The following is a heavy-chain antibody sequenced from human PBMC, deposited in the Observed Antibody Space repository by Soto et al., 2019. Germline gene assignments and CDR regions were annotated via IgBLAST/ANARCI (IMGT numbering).Heavy chain of an antibody. Sequence: PGGSLRLSCAASGFTFSNVWMSWVRRAPGKGLEWVGRVKSKSDGATTDYAAPVKGRFTVSRDDSQNTPSLQMDSLKIEDTAVYFCTTAAGGMWGADYWGQGTPVTVSS. CDR3: TTAAGGMWGADY. CDR1: GFTFSNVW. J-gene: IGHJ4*02. D-gene: IGHD1-26*01. V-gene: IGHV3-15*01. CDR2: VKSKSDGATT.